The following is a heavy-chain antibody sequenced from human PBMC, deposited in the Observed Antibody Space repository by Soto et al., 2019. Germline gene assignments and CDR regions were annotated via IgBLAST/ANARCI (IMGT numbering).Heavy chain of an antibody. CDR1: GDSVSSNSAA. CDR3: ASLAPWGSGGGGDY. V-gene: IGHV6-1*01. Sequence: QVQLQQSGPGLVKPSQTLSLTCAISGDSVSSNSAAWNWIRQYPSRGLEWLGRTYYRSKWYNDYAASLKSRTTINADPSRNRFSLQLKSVTPEDTALYYCASLAPWGSGGGGDYWGQGTLVTVSS. CDR2: TYYRSKWYN. J-gene: IGHJ4*02. D-gene: IGHD6-19*01.